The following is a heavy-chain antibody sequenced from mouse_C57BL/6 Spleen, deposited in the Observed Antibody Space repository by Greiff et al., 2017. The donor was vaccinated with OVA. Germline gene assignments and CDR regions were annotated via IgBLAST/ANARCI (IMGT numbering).Heavy chain of an antibody. CDR2: INPSTGDT. CDR3: ARRGGNYFDY. CDR1: GYSFTGYY. Sequence: VQLKQSGPELVKPGASVKISCKASGYSFTGYYMNWVKQSPEKSLEWIGEINPSTGDTTYNQKFKAKATLTVDKSSSTAYMQLKSLTSVDAEVYYCARRGGNYFDYWGQGTTLTVSS. J-gene: IGHJ2*01. V-gene: IGHV1-42*01.